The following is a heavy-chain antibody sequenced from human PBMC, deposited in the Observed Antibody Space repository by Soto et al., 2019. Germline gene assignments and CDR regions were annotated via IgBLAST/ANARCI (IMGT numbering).Heavy chain of an antibody. J-gene: IGHJ4*02. D-gene: IGHD4-17*01. CDR1: GDSISSSFW. Sequence: SETLSLTCAVSGDSISSSFWWSWVRQPPGKGLEWIGEIYHTESTVYNPSLKSRVTISVDKSKNQFSLNLDSVTAADTAVYYCARYDFGTFDYWGRGILVTVS. CDR3: ARYDFGTFDY. V-gene: IGHV4-4*02. CDR2: IYHTEST.